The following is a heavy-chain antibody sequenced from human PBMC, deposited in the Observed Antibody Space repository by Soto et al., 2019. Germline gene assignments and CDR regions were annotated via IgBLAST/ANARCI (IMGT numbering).Heavy chain of an antibody. D-gene: IGHD6-19*01. V-gene: IGHV3-30*18. CDR2: ISYDGSNK. CDR3: AKERQTHSSGWSTQDY. CDR1: GFTFSSYG. Sequence: QVQLVESGGGVVQPGRSLRLSCAASGFTFSSYGMHWVRQAPGKGLEWVAVISYDGSNKYYADSVKGRFTISRDNSKNTLYLQMNSLRAEDTAVYYCAKERQTHSSGWSTQDYWGQGTLVTVSS. J-gene: IGHJ4*02.